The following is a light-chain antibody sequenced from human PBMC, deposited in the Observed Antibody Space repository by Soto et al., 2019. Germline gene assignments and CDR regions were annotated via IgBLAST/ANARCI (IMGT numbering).Light chain of an antibody. CDR1: QSVGSY. CDR3: QQRNYWPLT. V-gene: IGKV3-11*01. J-gene: IGKJ3*01. CDR2: DAS. Sequence: EIVLTQSPATLSLSPGERATLSCRASQSVGSYLAWYQQRPGQAPRLLIYDASNRATGIPARFSGSGSGTDFTLTISSLEPEDFAVYYCQQRNYWPLTFGPGTKVDIK.